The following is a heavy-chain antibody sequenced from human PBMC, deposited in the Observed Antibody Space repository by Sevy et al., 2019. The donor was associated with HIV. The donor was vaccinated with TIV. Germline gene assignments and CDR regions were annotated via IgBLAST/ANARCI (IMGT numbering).Heavy chain of an antibody. J-gene: IGHJ3*02. CDR1: GFTFSSHW. CDR2: LNYDGSYT. Sequence: GGSLRLSCAASGFTFSSHWMQWVRQAPGKGLVWVSRLNYDGSYTNYADSVKGRFTISRDNSNSTLYLQMNSLRAEDRALYYCARSKVGVGDAFDIWGQGTMVTVSS. CDR3: ARSKVGVGDAFDI. D-gene: IGHD3-16*01. V-gene: IGHV3-74*01.